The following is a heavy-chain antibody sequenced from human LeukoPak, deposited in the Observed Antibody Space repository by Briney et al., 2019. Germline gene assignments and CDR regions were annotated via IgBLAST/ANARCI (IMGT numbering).Heavy chain of an antibody. J-gene: IGHJ4*02. V-gene: IGHV3-21*04. D-gene: IGHD6-25*01. Sequence: PGGSLRLSCAASGFTFSSYSMNWVRQAPGKGLEWVSSISSSSSYIYYADSVKGRFTISRDNSKNTLYLQMNSLRAEDTAVYYCANLLSRLAQIYYWGQGTLVTVSS. CDR2: ISSSSSYI. CDR1: GFTFSSYS. CDR3: ANLLSRLAQIYY.